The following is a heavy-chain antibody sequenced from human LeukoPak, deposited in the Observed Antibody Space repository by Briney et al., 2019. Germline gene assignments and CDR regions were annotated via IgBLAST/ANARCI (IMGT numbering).Heavy chain of an antibody. D-gene: IGHD6-19*01. Sequence: SETLSLTCTVSGGSISSYYWSWIRQPPGKRLEWIGYIYYSGSTNYNPSLKSRVTISVDTSKNQFSLKLSSVTAADTAVYYCARHQAVAYYYYYGMDVWGQGTTVTVSS. CDR3: ARHQAVAYYYYYGMDV. V-gene: IGHV4-59*08. CDR1: GGSISSYY. CDR2: IYYSGST. J-gene: IGHJ6*02.